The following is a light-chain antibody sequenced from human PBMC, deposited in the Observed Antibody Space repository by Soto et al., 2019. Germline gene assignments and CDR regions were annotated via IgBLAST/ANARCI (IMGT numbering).Light chain of an antibody. J-gene: IGKJ4*01. CDR3: QQRSNWPST. V-gene: IGKV3-11*01. Sequence: EIVFTQSPATLSLSPGERATLSCRASQSVSSYLAWYQQKPGQAPRLLIYDASNRATGIPARFSGSGSGTDFTLTISSLEPEDFEVYYCQQRSNWPSTFGGGTKVEIK. CDR1: QSVSSY. CDR2: DAS.